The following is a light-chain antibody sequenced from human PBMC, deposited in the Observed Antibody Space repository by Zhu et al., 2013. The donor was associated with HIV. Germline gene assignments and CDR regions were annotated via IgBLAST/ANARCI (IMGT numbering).Light chain of an antibody. CDR3: QQYGSSPPWT. CDR1: QSVGNNF. Sequence: DIVLTQSPGTLSLSPGERATLSCRASQSVGNNFLAWYQHKPGQAPRLLIYGASSRATGSPDRFSGSGSGTDFSLTISRLEPEDFAVYYCQQYGSSPPWTFAQGTKVEIK. V-gene: IGKV3-20*01. J-gene: IGKJ1*01. CDR2: GAS.